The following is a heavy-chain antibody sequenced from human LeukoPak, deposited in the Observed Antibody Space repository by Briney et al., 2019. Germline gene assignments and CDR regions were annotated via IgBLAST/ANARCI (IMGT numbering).Heavy chain of an antibody. CDR2: ISSSGSII. CDR3: ARTMWGFDY. Sequence: GGSLRLSWAASGXTFSSYAMNWVRQAPGKGLEWVSYISSSGSIIYYADSVKGRFTISRDNAKRSPFLQMNSLRVEDTAVYYCARTMWGFDYWGQGTLVTVSS. CDR1: GXTFSSYA. J-gene: IGHJ4*02. D-gene: IGHD7-27*01. V-gene: IGHV3-48*03.